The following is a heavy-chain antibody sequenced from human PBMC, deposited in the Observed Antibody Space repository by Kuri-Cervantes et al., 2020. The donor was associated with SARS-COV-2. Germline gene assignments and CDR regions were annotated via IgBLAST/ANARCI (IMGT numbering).Heavy chain of an antibody. CDR1: GYTFTSYG. CDR2: INPNSGGT. Sequence: ASVKVSCKASGYTFTSYGISWVRQAPGQGLEWMGWINPNSGGTDYAQKFQGRVTMTRDMSISTAYMELSRLRSDDTAVYYCARISSGSVLRFLEWSAEDAFDIWGQGTMVTVSS. J-gene: IGHJ3*02. CDR3: ARISSGSVLRFLEWSAEDAFDI. D-gene: IGHD3-3*01. V-gene: IGHV1-2*02.